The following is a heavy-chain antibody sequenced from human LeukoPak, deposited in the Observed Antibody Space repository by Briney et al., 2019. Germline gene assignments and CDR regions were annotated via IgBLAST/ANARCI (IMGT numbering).Heavy chain of an antibody. CDR1: GFTFSSYW. CDR2: IKQDGSEK. D-gene: IGHD3-22*01. CDR3: AREKYYYDSSAYYSRPYYFDY. Sequence: GGSLRLSCAASGFTFSSYWMSWVRQAPGKGLEWVANIKQDGSEKYYVDSVKGRFTISRDNAKNSLYLQMNSLRAEDTAVYYCAREKYYYDSSAYYSRPYYFDYWGQGTLVTVSS. V-gene: IGHV3-7*01. J-gene: IGHJ4*02.